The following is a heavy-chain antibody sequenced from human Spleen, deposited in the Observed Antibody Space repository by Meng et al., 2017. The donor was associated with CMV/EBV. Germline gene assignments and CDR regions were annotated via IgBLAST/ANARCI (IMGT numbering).Heavy chain of an antibody. CDR1: GASFSGYY. CDR3: ARAWGIVGASDS. Sequence: SETLSLTCVVYGASFSGYYWSWFRQPPGKGLEWIGDTSHSGTTNYNPSLKGRVTISVDTSKNQFSLKLSSVTAADTAVYYCARAWGIVGASDSWGQGTLVTVSS. CDR2: TSHSGTT. J-gene: IGHJ4*02. V-gene: IGHV4-34*01. D-gene: IGHD1-26*01.